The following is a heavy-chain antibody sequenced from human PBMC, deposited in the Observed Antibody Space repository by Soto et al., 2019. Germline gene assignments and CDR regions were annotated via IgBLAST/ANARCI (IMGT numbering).Heavy chain of an antibody. CDR3: TRSSGSGYYYFDY. Sequence: EVQLVESGGGFVQPGGSLRLSCAASGFTLSDHYMDWVRQAPGKGLEWVGRTRNKANSYTTEYAASVKGRFTISRDESKNSVYLQMNSLQTEDTAMYYCTRSSGSGYYYFDYWGQGTLVTVSS. J-gene: IGHJ4*02. D-gene: IGHD5-12*01. V-gene: IGHV3-72*01. CDR2: TRNKANSYTT. CDR1: GFTLSDHY.